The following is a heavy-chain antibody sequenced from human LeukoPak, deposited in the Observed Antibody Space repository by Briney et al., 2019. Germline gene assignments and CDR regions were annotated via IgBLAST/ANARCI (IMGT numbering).Heavy chain of an antibody. CDR3: ATYSSGPFDN. J-gene: IGHJ4*02. V-gene: IGHV3-66*01. Sequence: PGGSLRLSCAASGFTVSSNYMSWVRQAPGKGLEWVSVIYSGGSTYHADSVKGRFTISRDKSKNMLYLQMNRLRAEDTAIYYCATYSSGPFDNGGQGTLVTVSS. D-gene: IGHD6-19*01. CDR1: GFTVSSNY. CDR2: IYSGGST.